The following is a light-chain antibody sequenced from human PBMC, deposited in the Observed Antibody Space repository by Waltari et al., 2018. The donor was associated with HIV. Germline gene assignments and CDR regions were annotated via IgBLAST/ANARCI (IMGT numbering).Light chain of an antibody. CDR3: QERSSWPPA. Sequence: EIVLTHSPASLSLSPVERATLSCRASQRVATYLAWYQHKPGQAPRLLLYDVFQRATGIPARFSGSGSGTDFTLTISSLEPEDFAVYYCQERSSWPPAFGQGTRLEIK. CDR2: DVF. J-gene: IGKJ5*01. CDR1: QRVATY. V-gene: IGKV3-11*01.